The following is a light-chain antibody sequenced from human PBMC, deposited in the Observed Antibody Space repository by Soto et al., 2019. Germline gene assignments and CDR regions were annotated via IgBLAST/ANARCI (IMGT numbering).Light chain of an antibody. J-gene: IGKJ1*01. CDR3: QQYSRTPRT. Sequence: EIVLRQYAGTRALSAGGGATGGCRPSQTISSNYLAWYQQKLGQAPRLLIFGASRRATGIPDRFSGSGSGTDFTLTLPRLESEDFAVYYCQQYSRTPRTFGQGTKVDIK. CDR2: GAS. V-gene: IGKV3-20*01. CDR1: QTISSNY.